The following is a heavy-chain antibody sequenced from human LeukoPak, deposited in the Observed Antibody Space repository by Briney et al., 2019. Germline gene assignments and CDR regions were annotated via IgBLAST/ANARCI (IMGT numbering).Heavy chain of an antibody. Sequence: PGGSLRLSCAASGFTFSSYGMHWVRQAPGKGLEWVAVIWYDGSNKYYADSVKGRFTISRDNSKNTLYLQMNSLRAEDTAVYYCARDSSLRYFDWLLPQDYYYYGMDVWGQGTTVTASS. D-gene: IGHD3-9*01. CDR1: GFTFSSYG. CDR2: IWYDGSNK. V-gene: IGHV3-33*01. CDR3: ARDSSLRYFDWLLPQDYYYYGMDV. J-gene: IGHJ6*02.